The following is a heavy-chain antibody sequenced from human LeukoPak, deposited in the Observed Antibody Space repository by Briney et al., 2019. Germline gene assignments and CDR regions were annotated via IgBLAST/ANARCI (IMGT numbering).Heavy chain of an antibody. V-gene: IGHV4-61*02. Sequence: PSETLSLTCTVSGGSISSGSYYWSWIRQPAGKGLAWIGRIYTSGSTNYNPSLKSRVTISVDTSKNQFSLKLSSVTAADTAVYYCARDRGGSGHWFDPWGQGTLVTVSS. CDR2: IYTSGST. CDR1: GGSISSGSYY. J-gene: IGHJ5*02. CDR3: ARDRGGSGHWFDP. D-gene: IGHD2-15*01.